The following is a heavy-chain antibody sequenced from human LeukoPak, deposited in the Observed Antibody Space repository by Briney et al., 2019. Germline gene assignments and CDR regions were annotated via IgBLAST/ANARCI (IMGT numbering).Heavy chain of an antibody. Sequence: GESLEISCEGSGYSFTNYWIGWVRQLPGKGLEWMGIIYPGDSDTRYSPSFQGQVTISADKSISTAYLQWSSLKASDTAMYYCARTYYDISTGYCYFDYWGQGTLVTVSS. V-gene: IGHV5-51*01. CDR1: GYSFTNYW. CDR3: ARTYYDISTGYCYFDY. CDR2: IYPGDSDT. D-gene: IGHD3-9*01. J-gene: IGHJ4*02.